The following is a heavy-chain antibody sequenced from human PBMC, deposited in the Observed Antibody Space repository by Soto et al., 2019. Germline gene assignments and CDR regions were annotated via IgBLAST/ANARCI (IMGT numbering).Heavy chain of an antibody. J-gene: IGHJ6*02. V-gene: IGHV4-31*03. CDR2: IYYTGNT. D-gene: IGHD3-10*01. CDR3: ASLHYYGSGSPSGDSYYGMDV. CDR1: GGSISSGGTGSY. Sequence: PSETLSLTCTVSGGSISSGGTGSYWTWIRQLPGKGLEWIGYIYYTGNTYYNPSLKSRVTISVDKSKNQFSLKLSSVTAADTAVYYCASLHYYGSGSPSGDSYYGMDVWGQGTTVTVSS.